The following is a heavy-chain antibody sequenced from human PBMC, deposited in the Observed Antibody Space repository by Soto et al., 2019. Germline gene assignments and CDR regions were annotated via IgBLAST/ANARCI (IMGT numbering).Heavy chain of an antibody. CDR1: GFSFTGYY. D-gene: IGHD2-8*01. CDR2: INAHSGGT. J-gene: IGHJ5*02. V-gene: IGHV1-2*02. CDR3: ARGVSFRWVS. Sequence: GASVKVSCKASGFSFTGYYIHWLRQAPGQGLEWMGWINAHSGGTEYAQKFQGRVTLTRDTSIATAYLTLTSLTSDDTAVYYCARGVSFRWVSWGQGTLVTVSS.